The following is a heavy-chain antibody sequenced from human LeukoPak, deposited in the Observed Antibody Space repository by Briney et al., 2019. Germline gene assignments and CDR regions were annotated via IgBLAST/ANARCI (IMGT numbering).Heavy chain of an antibody. J-gene: IGHJ4*02. V-gene: IGHV4-59*01. CDR3: ARVTGYMTEDYFDY. CDR2: IYYSGST. CDR1: GDSISSYY. D-gene: IGHD6-13*01. Sequence: SETLSLTCTVSGDSISSYYWSWIRQPPGKGLEWIGYIYYSGSTNYNPSLKSRVTISVDTSKNQFSLRLSSVTAADTAVYYCARVTGYMTEDYFDYWGQGTLITVSS.